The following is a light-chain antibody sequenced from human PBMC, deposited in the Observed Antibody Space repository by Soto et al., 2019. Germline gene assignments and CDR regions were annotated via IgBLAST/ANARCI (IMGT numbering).Light chain of an antibody. CDR2: GAS. CDR3: QQYNNWPPMYT. J-gene: IGKJ2*01. Sequence: EIVMTQSPATLSVSPGERATLSCRASQTVSSNLAWYQQKPGQAPRLLDYGASTRATGIPDRFSGSGSGTEFTLTISSLQSEDFAVYYCQQYNNWPPMYTFGQGTKLEIK. V-gene: IGKV3D-15*01. CDR1: QTVSSN.